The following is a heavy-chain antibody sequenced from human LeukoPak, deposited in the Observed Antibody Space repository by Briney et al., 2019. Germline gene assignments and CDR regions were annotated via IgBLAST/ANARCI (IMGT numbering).Heavy chain of an antibody. CDR1: GGSISSGDYY. Sequence: SQTLSLTCTVPGGSISSGDYYWSWIRQHPGKGLEWIGYIHYSGSTYYNPSLNSRVTVSVDRSANHFSLKVSSVTAADTAVYYCARDAIDSNYFDFWGQGTLVTVSS. CDR2: IHYSGST. J-gene: IGHJ4*02. D-gene: IGHD4-11*01. V-gene: IGHV4-31*03. CDR3: ARDAIDSNYFDF.